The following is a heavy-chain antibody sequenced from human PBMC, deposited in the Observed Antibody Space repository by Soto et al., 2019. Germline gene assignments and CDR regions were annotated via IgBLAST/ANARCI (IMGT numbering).Heavy chain of an antibody. CDR1: GFSFSNAW. CDR2: IKSKTDGGTT. D-gene: IGHD2-2*01. J-gene: IGHJ4*02. Sequence: EVQLVESGGGLVKPGGSLRLSCAASGFSFSNAWMNWVRQAPGKGLEWVGRIKSKTDGGTTDYAAPVKGRFTISRDDSINTLHLQMNSLKTEDTAVYYCGSPHSRLNPSSFDYWGQGTLVTVSS. CDR3: GSPHSRLNPSSFDY. V-gene: IGHV3-15*07.